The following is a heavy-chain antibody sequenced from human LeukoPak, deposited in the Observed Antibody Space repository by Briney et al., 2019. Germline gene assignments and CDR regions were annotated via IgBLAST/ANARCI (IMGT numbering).Heavy chain of an antibody. V-gene: IGHV1-8*02. J-gene: IGHJ4*02. CDR1: GYTFTGYY. CDR3: ARGGQLHY. CDR2: MNPNSGNT. Sequence: GASVKVSCKASGYTFTGYYMHWVRQATGQGLEWMGWMNPNSGNTGYAQKFQGRVTMTRNASISTAYMELSSLRSEDTAVYYCARGGQLHYWGQGTLVTVSS. D-gene: IGHD1-26*01.